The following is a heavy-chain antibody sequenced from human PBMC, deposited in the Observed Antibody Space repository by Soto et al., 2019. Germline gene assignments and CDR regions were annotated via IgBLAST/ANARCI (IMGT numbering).Heavy chain of an antibody. V-gene: IGHV4-31*03. CDR1: GGSIRSGGYY. Sequence: TLSLTCTVSGGSIRSGGYYWSWIRQHPGKGLEWIGYIYYTGSTYYNPSLKSRLTISVDTSKNQFSLKLSSVTAADTAVYYCAKDPSPQPTTVVTPGWFDPWGQGILVTVSS. CDR2: IYYTGST. D-gene: IGHD4-17*01. CDR3: AKDPSPQPTTVVTPGWFDP. J-gene: IGHJ5*02.